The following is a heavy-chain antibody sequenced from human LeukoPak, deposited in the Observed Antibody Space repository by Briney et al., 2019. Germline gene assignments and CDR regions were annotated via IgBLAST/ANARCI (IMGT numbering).Heavy chain of an antibody. J-gene: IGHJ1*01. CDR2: ISGRSSHI. D-gene: IGHD3-16*01. CDR1: GFSFSDYD. Sequence: GSLRLSCSASGFSFSDYDMNWVRQAPGKGLEWVSAISGRSSHIYHGESVKGRFTISRDNAKNSLYLQMDSLGVEDTAVYYCGRAFPPLRTSSAGDLWGRGTLVIVSS. V-gene: IGHV3-21*01. CDR3: GRAFPPLRTSSAGDL.